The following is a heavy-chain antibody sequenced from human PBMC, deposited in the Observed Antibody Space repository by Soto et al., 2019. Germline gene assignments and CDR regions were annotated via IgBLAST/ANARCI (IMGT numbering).Heavy chain of an antibody. CDR3: ARVGIAAAGIVYYFVY. CDR2: ISSSSSYT. CDR1: GFTFSDYY. J-gene: IGHJ4*02. V-gene: IGHV3-11*06. Sequence: QVQLVESGGGLVKPGGSLRLSCAASGFTFSDYYMSWIRQAPGKGLEWVSYISSSSSYTNYADSVKGRFTIPRDNAKNSLYLQMSSLRAEDTAVYYCARVGIAAAGIVYYFVYWGQGPLVTVSS. D-gene: IGHD6-13*01.